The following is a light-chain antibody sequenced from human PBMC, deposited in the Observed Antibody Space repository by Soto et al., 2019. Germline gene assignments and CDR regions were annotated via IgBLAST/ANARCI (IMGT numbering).Light chain of an antibody. V-gene: IGKV1-39*01. Sequence: DLPMTQSPSSLSASVGDRVTITCRASQSITGYLNWYQQKPGKAPKLLIYAASSLQSGVPSRFSGSGSGTDFTLTISSLQPEDFATYYCQQSYSIPYTFGQGTKLEIK. CDR2: AAS. CDR3: QQSYSIPYT. CDR1: QSITGY. J-gene: IGKJ2*01.